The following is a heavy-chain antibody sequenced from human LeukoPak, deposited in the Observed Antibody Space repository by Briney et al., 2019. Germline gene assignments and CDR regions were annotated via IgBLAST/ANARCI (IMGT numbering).Heavy chain of an antibody. V-gene: IGHV4-30-4*01. Sequence: SQTLPLTCTVSGGSISSGDYYWSWIRQPPGKGLGWIAYMYYSGSTYYNPSLKSRVTMSADTSKNQLSLKLSSVTAADTAVYYCARPYYYDSRIDPWGQGILVTVSS. CDR2: MYYSGST. D-gene: IGHD3-22*01. CDR1: GGSISSGDYY. CDR3: ARPYYYDSRIDP. J-gene: IGHJ5*02.